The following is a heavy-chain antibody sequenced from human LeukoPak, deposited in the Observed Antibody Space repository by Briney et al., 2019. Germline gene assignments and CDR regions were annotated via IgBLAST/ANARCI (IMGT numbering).Heavy chain of an antibody. J-gene: IGHJ5*02. CDR3: ASGFVRDFWSGNWFDP. CDR1: GGSISSRSYY. V-gene: IGHV4-39*01. D-gene: IGHD3-3*01. CDR2: ISDSGST. Sequence: SETPSLTCTVSGGSISSRSYYWGWIRQPPGKVLEWIGKISDSGSTYYSPSLRSRVTISIDMSKNQFSLKLSSVTATDTAVYYCASGFVRDFWSGNWFDPWGQGTLVTVSS.